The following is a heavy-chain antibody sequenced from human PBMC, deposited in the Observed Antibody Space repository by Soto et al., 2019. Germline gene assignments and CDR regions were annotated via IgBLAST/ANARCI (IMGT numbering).Heavy chain of an antibody. J-gene: IGHJ6*02. V-gene: IGHV1-46*02. D-gene: IGHD2-21*02. Sequence: APVKVSCKASGNIVKSYDMDWVRHTPGKGLEWMAIINPSGAHTSYAQKFQGRVTMTRDTSTSTVYLELNSLRFEDTAVYYCARGSYCGGDCYSYTSYGMDVWGQGTTVTVSS. CDR2: INPSGAHT. CDR3: ARGSYCGGDCYSYTSYGMDV. CDR1: GNIVKSYD.